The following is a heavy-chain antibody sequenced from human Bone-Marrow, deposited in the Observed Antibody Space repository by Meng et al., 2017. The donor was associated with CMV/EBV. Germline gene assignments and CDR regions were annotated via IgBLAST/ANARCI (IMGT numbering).Heavy chain of an antibody. J-gene: IGHJ4*02. CDR2: IYYSGST. V-gene: IGHV4-39*07. CDR3: ARDFLLPIAILDY. D-gene: IGHD2-21*01. CDR1: GDSISSTTYY. Sequence: LSCTVPGDSISSTTYYWGWIRQPPGKGLEWIGSIYYSGSTYYNPSLKSRVTISLDTSKNKFSLKVTSVTAADTAVYYCARDFLLPIAILDYWGQGPLVTVSS.